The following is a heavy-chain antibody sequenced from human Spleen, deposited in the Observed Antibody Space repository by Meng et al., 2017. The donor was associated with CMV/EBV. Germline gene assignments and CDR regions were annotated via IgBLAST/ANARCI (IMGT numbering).Heavy chain of an antibody. Sequence: ASVKVSCKASGYTFTGYFIHWVRQAPGQGLEWMGWISTYNDDTDYAQKYQGRVTMTTDTSTNTAYMDLRSLRFDDTAVYYCATGPIVVVPSAIKKTYSYYGMDVWGQGTTVTVSS. J-gene: IGHJ6*02. CDR1: GYTFTGYF. D-gene: IGHD2-2*01. V-gene: IGHV1-18*04. CDR2: ISTYNDDT. CDR3: ATGPIVVVPSAIKKTYSYYGMDV.